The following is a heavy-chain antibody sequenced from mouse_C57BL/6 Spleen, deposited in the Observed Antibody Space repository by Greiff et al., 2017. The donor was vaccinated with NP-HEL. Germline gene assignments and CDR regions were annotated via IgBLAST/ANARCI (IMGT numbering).Heavy chain of an antibody. V-gene: IGHV2-5*01. CDR2: IWRGGST. D-gene: IGHD1-1*01. CDR1: GFSLTSYG. CDR3: AKMGDSTVVATEAMDY. Sequence: QVQLQQSGPGLVQPSQSLSITCTVSGFSLTSYGVHWVRQSPGKGLEWLGVIWRGGSTDYNAAFMSRLSITKDNSKSQVFFKMNSLQADDTAIYYCAKMGDSTVVATEAMDYWGQGTSVTVSS. J-gene: IGHJ4*01.